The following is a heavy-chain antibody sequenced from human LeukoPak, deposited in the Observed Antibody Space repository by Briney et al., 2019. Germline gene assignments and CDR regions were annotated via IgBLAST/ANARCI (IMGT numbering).Heavy chain of an antibody. CDR3: ARDQATVSPPWVDY. J-gene: IGHJ4*01. Sequence: ASVKVSCKASGYTFTNYYMHWVRQAPGQGLEWMGWINPNSGGTNSAQKFQGRVTMTRDTSISTAYMELSSLRSDDTAVYYCARDQATVSPPWVDYWGQGTLVTVSS. V-gene: IGHV1-2*02. D-gene: IGHD4-17*01. CDR1: GYTFTNYY. CDR2: INPNSGGT.